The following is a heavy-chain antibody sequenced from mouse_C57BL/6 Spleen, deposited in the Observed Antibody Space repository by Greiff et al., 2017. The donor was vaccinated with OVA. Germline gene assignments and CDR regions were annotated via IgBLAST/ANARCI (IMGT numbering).Heavy chain of an antibody. CDR2: ISYDGSN. Sequence: EVQLQESGPGLVKPSQSLSLTCSVTGYSITSGYYWNWIRQFPGNKLEWMGYISYDGSNNYNPSLKNRISITRDTSKNQFFLKLNSVTTEDTATYYCAREYDYDYAMDYWGQGTSVTVSS. CDR1: GYSITSGYY. V-gene: IGHV3-6*01. D-gene: IGHD2-4*01. CDR3: AREYDYDYAMDY. J-gene: IGHJ4*01.